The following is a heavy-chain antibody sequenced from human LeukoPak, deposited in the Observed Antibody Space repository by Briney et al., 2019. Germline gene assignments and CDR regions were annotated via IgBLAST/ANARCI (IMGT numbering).Heavy chain of an antibody. CDR2: ISDSGGAT. D-gene: IGHD4-17*01. CDR1: GFSFRNYA. V-gene: IGHV3-23*01. Sequence: PGGSLRLSCAASGFSFRNYAMSWVRQAPGKGLEGVSSISDSGGATYYAGSVKGRFTISRDNSRNTLYLQLNSLGADDTAVYYCAKIAPWGAVTTTDGFDYWGQGTLVTVSS. CDR3: AKIAPWGAVTTTDGFDY. J-gene: IGHJ4*02.